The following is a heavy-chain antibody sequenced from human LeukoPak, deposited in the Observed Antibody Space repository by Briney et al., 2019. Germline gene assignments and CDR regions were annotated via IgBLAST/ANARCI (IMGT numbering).Heavy chain of an antibody. J-gene: IGHJ6*03. D-gene: IGHD4-23*01. CDR3: ARSKDYGGNEKYYYYMDV. Sequence: SETLSLTCTVSGGSISSYYWSWTRQPPGKGLEWIGYIYYSGSTNYNPSLKSRVTISVDTSKNQFSLKLSSVTAADTAVYYCARSKDYGGNEKYYYYMDVWGKGTTVTVSS. V-gene: IGHV4-59*01. CDR2: IYYSGST. CDR1: GGSISSYY.